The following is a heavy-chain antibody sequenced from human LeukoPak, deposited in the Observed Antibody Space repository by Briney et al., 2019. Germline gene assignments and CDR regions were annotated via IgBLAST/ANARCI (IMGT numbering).Heavy chain of an antibody. V-gene: IGHV3-30-3*01. CDR2: ISYDGSHK. D-gene: IGHD2-15*01. CDR3: AKVEGYCSGGSCYKPFDY. CDR1: GFTFSPYA. Sequence: GGSLRLSCAASGFTFSPYAMHWVRQAPGKGLKWVAVISYDGSHKFYADSLQGRFTISRDNSRNTLYLQMNSLRAEDTAVYYCAKVEGYCSGGSCYKPFDYWGQGTLVTVSS. J-gene: IGHJ4*02.